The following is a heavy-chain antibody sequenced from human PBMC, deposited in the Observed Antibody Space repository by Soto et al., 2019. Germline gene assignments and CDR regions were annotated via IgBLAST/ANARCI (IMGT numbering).Heavy chain of an antibody. CDR2: ISTDSTYI. CDR1: GFTFSSYS. CDR3: ARGDWGDYYPRSFDF. Sequence: GGSLRLSCAASGFTFSSYSMNWVRQAPGKGLEWVSCISTDSTYIFYAASVKGRFTIARDNAKNSRYLQMSSLRAEDTAVYYCARGDWGDYYPRSFDFWGQGTLVTVSS. V-gene: IGHV3-21*01. J-gene: IGHJ4*02. D-gene: IGHD3-22*01.